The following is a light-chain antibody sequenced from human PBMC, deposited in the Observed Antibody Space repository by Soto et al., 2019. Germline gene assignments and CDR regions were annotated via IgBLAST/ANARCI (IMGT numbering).Light chain of an antibody. Sequence: QSALTQPASVSGSPGQSITISCTGTRSDVGGYNYVSWYQQHPGKAPKLMIYDVTKRPSGVSNRFSGSKSGNTASLTISGLQAEDEADYYCTSYTGSSTLGVFGGGTQLTVL. V-gene: IGLV2-14*01. CDR2: DVT. CDR3: TSYTGSSTLGV. J-gene: IGLJ2*01. CDR1: RSDVGGYNY.